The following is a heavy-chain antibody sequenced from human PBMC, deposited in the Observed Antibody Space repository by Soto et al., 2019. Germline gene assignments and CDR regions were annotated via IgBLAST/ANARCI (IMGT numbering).Heavy chain of an antibody. Sequence: EVQLVESGGGLVKPGGSLRLSCAASGFTFSTYSMNWVRQAPGKGLEWVSSISSSSSYIYYADSVKGRFTITRDNAKNSLYLQINRLRPENTAVYDCAGDRGVDLKAFDIWGQGTLVTVSS. J-gene: IGHJ3*02. CDR1: GFTFSTYS. D-gene: IGHD3-10*01. CDR2: ISSSSSYI. V-gene: IGHV3-21*01. CDR3: AGDRGVDLKAFDI.